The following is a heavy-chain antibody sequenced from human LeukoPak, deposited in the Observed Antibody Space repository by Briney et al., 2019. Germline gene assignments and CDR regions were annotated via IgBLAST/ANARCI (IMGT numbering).Heavy chain of an antibody. CDR1: GYTFTSYD. V-gene: IGHV1-8*01. CDR3: ARGTCSGGSCYSVYQLWFDP. Sequence: GASVKVSCKASGYTFTSYDINWVRQATGQGLEWMGWMNPNSGNTGYAQKCQGRVTMTRNTSISTAYMELSSLRSEDTAVYYCARGTCSGGSCYSVYQLWFDPWGQGTLVTVSS. D-gene: IGHD2-15*01. CDR2: MNPNSGNT. J-gene: IGHJ5*02.